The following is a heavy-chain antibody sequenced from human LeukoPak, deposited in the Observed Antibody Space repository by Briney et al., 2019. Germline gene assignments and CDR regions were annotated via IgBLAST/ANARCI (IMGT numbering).Heavy chain of an antibody. J-gene: IGHJ4*02. V-gene: IGHV4-59*01. CDR2: IYYSGST. CDR3: ARWIPSSNSFDY. D-gene: IGHD2-2*01. CDR1: RGSITSNY. Sequence: SETLSLTCTVSRGSITSNYWSWIRQPPGKGLEWIGYIYYSGSTHYNPSLKSRVTISTDTSKNQFSLRLNSVTSADTAVYYCARWIPSSNSFDYWGQGTLVTVSS.